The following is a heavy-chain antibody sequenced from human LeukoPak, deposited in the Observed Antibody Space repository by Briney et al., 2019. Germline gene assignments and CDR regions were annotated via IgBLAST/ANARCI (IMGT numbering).Heavy chain of an antibody. CDR3: ARDLAYNYNYYYYGLDV. D-gene: IGHD5-24*01. J-gene: IGHJ6*02. V-gene: IGHV3-48*03. CDR2: ISGSGSDI. Sequence: PGGSPRLSCAASGFTFSSYEMKWVRQAPGQGLEWVSSISGSGSDIHYADSVKGRFTISRDNAKNSLYLQMNSLRAEDTAIYYCARDLAYNYNYYYYGLDVWGQGTTVTVSS. CDR1: GFTFSSYE.